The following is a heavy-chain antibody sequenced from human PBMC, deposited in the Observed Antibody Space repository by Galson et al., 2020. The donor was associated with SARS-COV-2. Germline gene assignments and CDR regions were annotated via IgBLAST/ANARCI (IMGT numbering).Heavy chain of an antibody. Sequence: GGSLRLSCAASGVTFSSYDMSWVRQAPGKGLEWVSAISGSGGSTYHADSVKGRFTISRDNSKNTLYLQMNSLRAEDTAVYYCAKDRPGGNFDYWGQGTLVTVSS. J-gene: IGHJ4*02. V-gene: IGHV3-23*01. CDR3: AKDRPGGNFDY. CDR1: GVTFSSYD. CDR2: ISGSGGST.